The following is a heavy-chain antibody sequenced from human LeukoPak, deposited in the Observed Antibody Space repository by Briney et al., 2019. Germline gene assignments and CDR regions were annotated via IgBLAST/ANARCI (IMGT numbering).Heavy chain of an antibody. J-gene: IGHJ4*02. V-gene: IGHV4-59*01. CDR2: IYYSGST. D-gene: IGHD3-22*01. Sequence: SETLSLTCTVSGASIFGSYWSWIRQPPGKGLEWIGYIYYSGSTNYNPSLKSRVTISVDTSKNQFSLRLSSVTAADTAVYYCASAYYYDSSGYQLDYWGQGTLVTVSS. CDR1: GASIFGSY. CDR3: ASAYYYDSSGYQLDY.